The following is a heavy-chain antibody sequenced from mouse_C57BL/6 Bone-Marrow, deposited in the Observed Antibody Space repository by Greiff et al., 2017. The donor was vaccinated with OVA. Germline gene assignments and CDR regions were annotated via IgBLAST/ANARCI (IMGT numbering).Heavy chain of an antibody. CDR2: IDPSDSYT. D-gene: IGHD2-3*01. Sequence: QVQLQQPGAELVMPGASVKLSCTASGYTFTSYWMHWVKQSPGQGLEWIGDIDPSDSYTNYNPTFKGKSTLTVDKSSSTAYMQLRSMTSEDSAVYYCARSVYDGYYNYWGQGTTLTVSS. V-gene: IGHV1-69*01. CDR3: ARSVYDGYYNY. J-gene: IGHJ2*01. CDR1: GYTFTSYW.